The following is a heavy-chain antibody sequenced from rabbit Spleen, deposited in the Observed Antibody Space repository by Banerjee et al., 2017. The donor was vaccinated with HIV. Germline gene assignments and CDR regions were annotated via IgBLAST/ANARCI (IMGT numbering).Heavy chain of an antibody. Sequence: QEQLEESGGGLVKPEGSLTLTCKASGFPFSNKAVMCWVRQAPGKGLEWIACINVITGKAVYASWVNGRFTISSDNAQNTVDLQMSGLTAADTATYFCARDTGSSFSSYGMDLWGPGTLVTVS. CDR3: ARDTGSSFSSYGMDL. D-gene: IGHD8-1*01. CDR2: INVITGKA. J-gene: IGHJ6*01. V-gene: IGHV1S45*01. CDR1: GFPFSNKAV.